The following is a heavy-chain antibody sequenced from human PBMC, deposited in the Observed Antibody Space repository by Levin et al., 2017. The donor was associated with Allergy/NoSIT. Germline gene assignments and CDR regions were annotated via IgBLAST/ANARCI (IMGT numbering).Heavy chain of an antibody. CDR1: GDSVSSDSAA. Sequence: SQTLSLTCAISGDSVSSDSAAWSWIRQSPSRGLEWLGRTYYRSKWYTDYTVSVKSRITFNPDTSRNQFSLQLNSVTPEDTAVYYCTRSRSDCSSTDCYEGYFDYWGQGTLVTVSS. CDR2: TYYRSKWYT. D-gene: IGHD2-2*01. V-gene: IGHV6-1*01. J-gene: IGHJ4*02. CDR3: TRSRSDCSSTDCYEGYFDY.